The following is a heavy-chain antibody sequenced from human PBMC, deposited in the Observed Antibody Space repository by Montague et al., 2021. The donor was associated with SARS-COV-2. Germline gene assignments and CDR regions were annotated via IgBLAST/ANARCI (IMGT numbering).Heavy chain of an antibody. V-gene: IGHV4-61*02. Sequence: TLSLTCTVSGGSISSGSYYWSWIRQPAGKGLEWIGRIYTSGSTNYNPSLKSRVTISVDTSKNLFSLKLSSVTAAVTAVYYCARVVGFDFDYWGQGTLVTVSS. J-gene: IGHJ4*02. CDR2: IYTSGST. D-gene: IGHD2-21*01. CDR3: ARVVGFDFDY. CDR1: GGSISSGSYY.